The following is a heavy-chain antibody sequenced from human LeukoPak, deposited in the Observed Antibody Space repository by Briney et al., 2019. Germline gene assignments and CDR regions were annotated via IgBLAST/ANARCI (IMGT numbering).Heavy chain of an antibody. CDR2: ISYDGSNK. D-gene: IGHD3-16*01. V-gene: IGHV3-30*04. J-gene: IGHJ4*02. CDR3: ARGPTSVLGPFDY. CDR1: GFTFSSYA. Sequence: PGGSLRLSCAASGFTFSSYAMHWVRQAPGKGLEWVAVISYDGSNKYYADSVKGRFTISRDNSKNTLYLQMNSLRAEDTAVYYCARGPTSVLGPFDYWGQGTLVTVSS.